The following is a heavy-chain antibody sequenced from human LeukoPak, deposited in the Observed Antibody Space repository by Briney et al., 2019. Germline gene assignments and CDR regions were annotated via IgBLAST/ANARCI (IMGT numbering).Heavy chain of an antibody. D-gene: IGHD1-26*01. CDR3: ARDAVGSYSYFYFEG. Sequence: ASVKVSGKASGYTFTSYYMHWVRQAPGQGLEWMGIINPFGGSTSYAQKLQGRVTMTRDTATSTLYIELNSLRSEDTAVYYCARDAVGSYSYFYFEGWGKVTTVTVAS. V-gene: IGHV1-46*01. J-gene: IGHJ6*03. CDR1: GYTFTSYY. CDR2: INPFGGST.